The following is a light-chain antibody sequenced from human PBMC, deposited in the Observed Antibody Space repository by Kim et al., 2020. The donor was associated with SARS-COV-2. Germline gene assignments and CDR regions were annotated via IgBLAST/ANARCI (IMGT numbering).Light chain of an antibody. V-gene: IGLV4-69*01. Sequence: GASVKLTCTLSSGHSSDAIAWHQQQPEKGPRYLMKLNSDGSHSKGDGIPDRFSGSSSGAVRYLTISSLQSEDEADYYCQTWGTGIGFGGGTQLTVL. CDR2: LNSDGSH. CDR1: SGHSSDA. CDR3: QTWGTGIG. J-gene: IGLJ3*02.